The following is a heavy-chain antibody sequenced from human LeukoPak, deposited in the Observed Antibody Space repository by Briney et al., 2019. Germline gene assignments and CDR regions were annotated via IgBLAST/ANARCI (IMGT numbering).Heavy chain of an antibody. D-gene: IGHD6-6*01. CDR3: ASIAARPLSYYYYYYYMDV. Sequence: SETLPLTCAVYGGSFSGYYWSWIRQPPGKGLEWIGEINHSGSTNYNPPLKSRVTISVDTSKNQFSLKLSSVTAADAAVYYCASIAARPLSYYYYYYYMDVWGKGTTVTVSS. CDR2: INHSGST. CDR1: GGSFSGYY. V-gene: IGHV4-34*01. J-gene: IGHJ6*03.